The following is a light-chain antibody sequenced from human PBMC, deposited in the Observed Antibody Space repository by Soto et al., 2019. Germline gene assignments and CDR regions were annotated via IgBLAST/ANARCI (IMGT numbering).Light chain of an antibody. CDR2: EVS. CDR3: SSYTSSSTYV. J-gene: IGLJ1*01. V-gene: IGLV2-14*01. Sequence: QSVLTQPASVSGSPGQSITISCTGTSSDVGGYNYVPWYQQHPGKAPKLMIYEVSNRPSGVSNRFSGSKSGNTASLTISGLQAEEEADYYCSSYTSSSTYVFGTGTKVTVL. CDR1: SSDVGGYNY.